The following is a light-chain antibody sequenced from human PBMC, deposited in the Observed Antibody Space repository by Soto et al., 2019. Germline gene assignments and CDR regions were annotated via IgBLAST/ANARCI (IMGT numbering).Light chain of an antibody. CDR3: QQSYSSPIT. V-gene: IGKV1-39*01. J-gene: IGKJ5*01. CDR1: QSISNY. Sequence: DIQMTQSPSSLSASVGDRVTITCRASQSISNYLNWYQQKPGKAPRLLISAASNLQSGVVSRFSGSGSGTDFTLTISSLQHEDLVTYYCQQSYSSPITFGQGTRLEIK. CDR2: AAS.